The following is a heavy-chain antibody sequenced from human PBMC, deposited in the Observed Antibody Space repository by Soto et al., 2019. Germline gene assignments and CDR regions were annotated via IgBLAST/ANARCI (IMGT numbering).Heavy chain of an antibody. CDR3: AKGIQAAAGYDAFDI. Sequence: GGSLRLSCAASGFTFSSYGIHWVRQAPGKGLEWVAVISYDGSNKYYADSVKGRFTISRDNSKNTLYLQMNSLRAEDMAVYYCAKGIQAAAGYDAFDIWGQGTMVTVSS. D-gene: IGHD6-13*01. CDR2: ISYDGSNK. J-gene: IGHJ3*02. V-gene: IGHV3-30*18. CDR1: GFTFSSYG.